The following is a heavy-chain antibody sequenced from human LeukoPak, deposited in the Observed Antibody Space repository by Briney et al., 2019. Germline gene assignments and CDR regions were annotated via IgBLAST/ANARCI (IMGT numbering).Heavy chain of an antibody. Sequence: GGSLRLSCAASGLTVTNNYWHWVRQPPGKGPEWISILYSDGDTKYADSVKGRFTFSRDSSRNTLYLQMNGLRAEDTAVYYCTYGDYPLTCWGQGTLVSVSS. CDR3: TYGDYPLTC. CDR2: LYSDGDT. D-gene: IGHD4-17*01. J-gene: IGHJ4*02. V-gene: IGHV3-66*01. CDR1: GLTVTNNY.